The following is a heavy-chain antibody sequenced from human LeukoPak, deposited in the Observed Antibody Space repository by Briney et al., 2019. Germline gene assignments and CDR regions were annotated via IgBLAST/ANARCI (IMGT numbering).Heavy chain of an antibody. Sequence: GGSLRLSCAAAGFTVSSNYMSWVRQAPGKGLEWVSAISGSGGSTYYADSVKGRFTISRDNSKNTLYLQMNSLRAEDTAVYYCARDFRPYYYDSSGYHLGYWGQGTLVTVSS. CDR1: GFTVSSNY. J-gene: IGHJ4*02. CDR2: ISGSGGST. CDR3: ARDFRPYYYDSSGYHLGY. V-gene: IGHV3-23*01. D-gene: IGHD3-22*01.